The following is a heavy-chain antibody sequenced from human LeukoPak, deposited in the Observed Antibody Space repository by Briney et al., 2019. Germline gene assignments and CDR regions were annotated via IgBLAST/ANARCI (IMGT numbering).Heavy chain of an antibody. D-gene: IGHD7-27*01. CDR2: IYSGGST. CDR3: AREGWGNIWYFDL. CDR1: GFTVSSNY. J-gene: IGHJ2*01. Sequence: GGSLRLSCAASGFTVSSNYMSWVRQAPGKGLEWVSVIYSGGSTYYADSVKGRFTISRDNSKNTLYLQMNSLRAEDTAVYYCAREGWGNIWYFDLWGRGTLVTVSS. V-gene: IGHV3-53*01.